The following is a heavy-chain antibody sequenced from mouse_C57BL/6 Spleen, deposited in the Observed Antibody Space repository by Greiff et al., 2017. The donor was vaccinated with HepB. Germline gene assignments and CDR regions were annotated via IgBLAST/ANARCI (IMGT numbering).Heavy chain of an antibody. Sequence: EVHLVESGGGLVKPGGSLKLSCAASGFTFSSYTMSWVRQTPEKRLEWVATISGGGGNTYYPDSVKGRFTISRDNAKNTLYLQMSSLRSEDTALYYCARQKISYYYGSSYGYFDVWGTGTTVTVSS. V-gene: IGHV5-9*01. CDR1: GFTFSSYT. J-gene: IGHJ1*03. D-gene: IGHD1-1*01. CDR3: ARQKISYYYGSSYGYFDV. CDR2: ISGGGGNT.